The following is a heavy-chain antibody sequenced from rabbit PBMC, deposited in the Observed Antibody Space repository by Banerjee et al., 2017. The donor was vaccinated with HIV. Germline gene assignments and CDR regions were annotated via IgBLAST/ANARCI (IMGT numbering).Heavy chain of an antibody. V-gene: IGHV1S45*01. CDR2: IYTGSGST. J-gene: IGHJ4*01. CDR3: AGGSGWLIDFNL. D-gene: IGHD4-1*01. Sequence: QEQLEESGGDLVKPEGSLTLTCTASGFSFSSRYWIWWVRQAPGKGLEWIGSIYTGSGSTYYASWAKGRFTITRSTSLNTVTLQMTNLTAADTATYFCAGGSGWLIDFNLWGPGTLVTVS. CDR1: GFSFSSRYW.